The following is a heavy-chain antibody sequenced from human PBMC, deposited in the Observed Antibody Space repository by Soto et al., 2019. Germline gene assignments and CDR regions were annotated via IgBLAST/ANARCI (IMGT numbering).Heavy chain of an antibody. CDR3: ARHDILTGYHFDY. CDR2: ISYDENKA. D-gene: IGHD3-9*01. V-gene: IGHV3-30-3*01. J-gene: IGHJ4*02. Sequence: PGGSLRLSCAASGFTFRSYSMHWVRQAPGKGLEWVATISYDENKAYYADSVKGRFTISRDNAKNSLYLQMNSLRAEDTAVYYCARHDILTGYHFDYWGQGTLVTVSS. CDR1: GFTFRSYS.